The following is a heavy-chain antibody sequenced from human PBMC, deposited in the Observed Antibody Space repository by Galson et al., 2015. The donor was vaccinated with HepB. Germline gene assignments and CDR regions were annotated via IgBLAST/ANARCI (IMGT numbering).Heavy chain of an antibody. CDR3: AKAENSRLLRYFDWLPPGGYYYMDV. CDR2: ISYDGSNK. V-gene: IGHV3-30*18. J-gene: IGHJ6*03. Sequence: SLRLSCAASGFTFSSYGMHWVRQAPGKGLEWVAVISYDGSNKYYADSVKGRFTISRDNSKNTLYLQMNSLRAEDTAVYYCAKAENSRLLRYFDWLPPGGYYYMDVWGKGTTVTVSS. D-gene: IGHD3-9*01. CDR1: GFTFSSYG.